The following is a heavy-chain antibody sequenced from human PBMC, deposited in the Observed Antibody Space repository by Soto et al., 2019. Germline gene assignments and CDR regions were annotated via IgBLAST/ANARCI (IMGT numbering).Heavy chain of an antibody. J-gene: IGHJ6*03. Sequence: ASVKVSCKASGYTFTGYYMHWVRQAPGQGLEWMGWINPNSGGTNYAQKFQGWVTMTRDTSTSTIYMELSSLRSEDTAVYYCARGNIIVATIRDYYYYYMDVWGKGTTVTVSS. D-gene: IGHD5-12*01. CDR3: ARGNIIVATIRDYYYYYMDV. V-gene: IGHV1-2*04. CDR2: INPNSGGT. CDR1: GYTFTGYY.